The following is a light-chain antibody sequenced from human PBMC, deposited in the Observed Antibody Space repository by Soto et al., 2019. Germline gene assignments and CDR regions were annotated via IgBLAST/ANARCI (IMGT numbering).Light chain of an antibody. J-gene: IGLJ1*01. CDR3: CADAGSSRYV. CDR1: SSDVGSYNF. CDR2: EVT. Sequence: QSALTQPASVSGSPGQSITISCTRTSSDVGSYNFVSWYQQYPGKAPKDIIYEVTKRPAGVSSRFSGSKSGNTASLTVSGLQADEEGDYYCCADAGSSRYVFGTGTKLTVL. V-gene: IGLV2-23*02.